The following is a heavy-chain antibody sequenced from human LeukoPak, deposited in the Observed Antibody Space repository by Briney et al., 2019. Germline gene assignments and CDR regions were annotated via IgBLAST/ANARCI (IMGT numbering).Heavy chain of an antibody. J-gene: IGHJ4*02. CDR2: ISSSGSTI. V-gene: IGHV3-48*03. CDR3: ARESPGATRDY. Sequence: QPGGSLRRSCAASGFTFSSYEMNWVRQAPGKGLEWVSYISSSGSTIYYADSVKGRFTISRDNAKNSLYLQMDSLRAEDTAVYYCARESPGATRDYWGQGTLVTVSS. D-gene: IGHD1-26*01. CDR1: GFTFSSYE.